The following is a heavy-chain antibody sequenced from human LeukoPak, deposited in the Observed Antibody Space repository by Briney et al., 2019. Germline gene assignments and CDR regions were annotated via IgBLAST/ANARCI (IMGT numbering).Heavy chain of an antibody. Sequence: GGSLRLSCAASGFTFSSYDMWWVRQAPGKGLEWVSYISSSSSSLYYADSVKGRFTISRDNAKNSLYLQMNSLSVEDTAVYHCGVSGGSSPGYGGQGTLVTVSS. CDR1: GFTFSSYD. CDR2: ISSSSSSL. V-gene: IGHV3-48*03. CDR3: GVSGGSSPGY. J-gene: IGHJ4*02. D-gene: IGHD2-15*01.